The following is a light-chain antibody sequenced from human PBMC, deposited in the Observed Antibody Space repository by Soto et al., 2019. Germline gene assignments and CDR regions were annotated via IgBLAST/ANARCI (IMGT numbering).Light chain of an antibody. Sequence: SYELTQPPSVSVAPGKTARITCGENNIGSKSVHWYQQRPGQAPVVVIYYDNDRPSGIPERFSGSKSGNTATLTISRVEAGDEADYYCHVWDSSSDHREVFGGGTKLTVL. J-gene: IGLJ2*01. CDR1: NIGSKS. CDR3: HVWDSSSDHREV. CDR2: YDN. V-gene: IGLV3-21*04.